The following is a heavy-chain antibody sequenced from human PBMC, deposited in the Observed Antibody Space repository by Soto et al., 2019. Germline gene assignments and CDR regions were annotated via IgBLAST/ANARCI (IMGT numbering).Heavy chain of an antibody. CDR3: ARIADCSTTSCSFPSRFHIRGYYYYYGLDV. CDR1: GYTFTSYG. D-gene: IGHD2-2*01. J-gene: IGHJ6*02. V-gene: IGHV1-18*01. CDR2: ISAYNGNS. Sequence: ASVKVSCKASGYTFTSYGISWVRQAPGQGPEWVGWISAYNGNSNYAQKYHGRVTMTTDTSTNTAYMEMSSLRSDDTAVYYCARIADCSTTSCSFPSRFHIRGYYYYYGLDVWGQGTTVTVSS.